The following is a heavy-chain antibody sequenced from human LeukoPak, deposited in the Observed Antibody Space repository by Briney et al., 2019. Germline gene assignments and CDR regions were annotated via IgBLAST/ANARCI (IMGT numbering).Heavy chain of an antibody. D-gene: IGHD1-26*01. Sequence: SGGSLRLSCAASGFTVSSNYMSWVRQAPGKGLEWVSVIYSGGSTYYADSVEGRSTISRDNSKNTVYLQMNSLRADDTAVYYCVKSRRVGANQRGLFDYWGQGTLVTVSS. CDR3: VKSRRVGANQRGLFDY. CDR2: IYSGGST. V-gene: IGHV3-53*01. CDR1: GFTVSSNY. J-gene: IGHJ4*02.